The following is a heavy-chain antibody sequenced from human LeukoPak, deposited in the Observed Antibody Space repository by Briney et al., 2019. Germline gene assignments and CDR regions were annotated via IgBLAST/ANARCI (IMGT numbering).Heavy chain of an antibody. CDR3: ARLSRDYYYMDV. Sequence: SQTLSLTRTVPRGSLSSGSYYWSWIRQPAGKGLEWIGRIYTSGSTNHNPSLKSQVTISVDTSKNQFSLKLSAVTAADSAVYYCARLSRDYYYMDVWGKGTTVTVSS. V-gene: IGHV4-61*02. D-gene: IGHD2-2*01. J-gene: IGHJ6*03. CDR2: IYTSGST. CDR1: RGSLSSGSYY.